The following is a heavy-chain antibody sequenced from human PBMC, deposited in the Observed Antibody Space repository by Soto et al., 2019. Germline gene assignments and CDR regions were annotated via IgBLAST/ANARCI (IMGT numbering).Heavy chain of an antibody. CDR2: ITDSGTGT. Sequence: EVHLLESGGGLVHPGESLRLSCGASGFTFSRCVMTWVRQAPGTGLEWVSCITDSGTGTYYADSVKGRFTISRDNSKNTMYLQMNNLRVEDTCVYYCAKGLINGRWYAEDWGQGTLVTVSS. V-gene: IGHV3-23*01. CDR1: GFTFSRCV. CDR3: AKGLINGRWYAED. J-gene: IGHJ4*02. D-gene: IGHD6-13*01.